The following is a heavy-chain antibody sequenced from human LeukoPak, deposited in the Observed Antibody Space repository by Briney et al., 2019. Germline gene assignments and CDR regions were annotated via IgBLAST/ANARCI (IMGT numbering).Heavy chain of an antibody. V-gene: IGHV4-59*01. D-gene: IGHD6-13*01. CDR2: VYYSGST. CDR1: GGSISSYY. CDR3: AREGMAAGFARFPIVNY. Sequence: SETLSLTCTVSGGSISSYYWSWIRQPPVKGLEWLGNVYYSGSTNYNPSLKSRVTISVDTSNNQFSLKLSSVTAADTAVYHCAREGMAAGFARFPIVNYWGQGTLVTVSS. J-gene: IGHJ4*02.